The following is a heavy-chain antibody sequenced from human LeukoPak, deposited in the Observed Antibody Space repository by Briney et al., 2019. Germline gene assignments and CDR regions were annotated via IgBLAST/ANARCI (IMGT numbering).Heavy chain of an antibody. CDR3: ARRQRGLIHLTYCSPTSCSALDY. J-gene: IGHJ4*02. Sequence: GGSLRLSCAASGFTFSSYAMSWVRQAPGKGLEWVSLISGASTSTYYADSVKGRFTISRDNAKNSLYLQMNSLRAEDTAVYYCARRQRGLIHLTYCSPTSCSALDYWGQGTLVTVSP. D-gene: IGHD2-2*01. V-gene: IGHV3-21*01. CDR2: ISGASTST. CDR1: GFTFSSYA.